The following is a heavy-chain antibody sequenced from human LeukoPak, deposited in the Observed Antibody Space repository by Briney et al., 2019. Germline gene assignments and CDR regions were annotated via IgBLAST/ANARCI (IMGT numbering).Heavy chain of an antibody. V-gene: IGHV1-2*02. CDR3: ATDLASGSYSLDY. Sequence: ASVKVSCKASGYTFTGYYMHWVRQAPGQGLEWMGWINPNSGGTNYAQKFQGRVTMTRDTSISTAYMELSSLRSEDTAVYYCATDLASGSYSLDYWGQGTLVTVSS. CDR1: GYTFTGYY. J-gene: IGHJ4*02. CDR2: INPNSGGT. D-gene: IGHD1-26*01.